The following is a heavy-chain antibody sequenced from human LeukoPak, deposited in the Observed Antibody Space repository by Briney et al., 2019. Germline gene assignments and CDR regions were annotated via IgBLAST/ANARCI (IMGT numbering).Heavy chain of an antibody. J-gene: IGHJ4*02. CDR1: GFTFSSYG. CDR3: ARDGNGDSSLDY. CDR2: ISYDGSNK. V-gene: IGHV3-30*03. D-gene: IGHD4-17*01. Sequence: GGSLRLSCAASGFTFSSYGMHWVRQAPGKGLEWVAVISYDGSNKYYADSVKGRFTISRDNSKNTLYLQMNSLRAEDTAVYYCARDGNGDSSLDYWGQGTLVTVSS.